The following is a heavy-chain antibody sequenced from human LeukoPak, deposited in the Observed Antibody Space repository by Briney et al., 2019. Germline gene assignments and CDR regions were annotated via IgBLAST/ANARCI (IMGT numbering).Heavy chain of an antibody. D-gene: IGHD6-19*01. V-gene: IGHV3-11*01. CDR2: IGPGGGAT. Sequence: AGGSLRLSCAASGLSFSDYHMNWVRQAPGKGLEWVSYIGPGGGATFFADSVKGRFTISTDSAKNSLYLQMNSLTADDTAVYYCASGRDILVAGPGGYFDYWGQGTLVTVSS. CDR3: ASGRDILVAGPGGYFDY. CDR1: GLSFSDYH. J-gene: IGHJ4*02.